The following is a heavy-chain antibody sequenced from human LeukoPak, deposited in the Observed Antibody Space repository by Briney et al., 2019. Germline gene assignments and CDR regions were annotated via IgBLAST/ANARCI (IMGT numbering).Heavy chain of an antibody. V-gene: IGHV3-33*01. J-gene: IGHJ4*02. CDR3: ARDHSGSSDYFDY. D-gene: IGHD1-26*01. CDR1: GFTFSSYG. CDR2: IWYDGSNK. Sequence: PGGSLRLSCAASGFTFSSYGMHWVHQAPGKGLEWVAVIWYDGSNKYYADSVKGRFTISRDNSKNTLYLQMNSLRAEDTAVYYCARDHSGSSDYFDYWGQGTLVTVSS.